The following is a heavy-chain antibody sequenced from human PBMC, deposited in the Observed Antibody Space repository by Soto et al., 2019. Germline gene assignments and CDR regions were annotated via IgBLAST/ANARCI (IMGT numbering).Heavy chain of an antibody. CDR1: GASISSGGYS. CDR2: IYYSWST. V-gene: IGHV4-31*03. J-gene: IGHJ5*02. Sequence: SETLSLTCTVSGASISSGGYSWSWIRQHPGKGLEWIGYIYYSWSTYYNPSLKSRVTISVDTSKNQFSLKLTSVTAADTAVYYCARRLDPWGQGTLGTVSS. CDR3: ARRLDP.